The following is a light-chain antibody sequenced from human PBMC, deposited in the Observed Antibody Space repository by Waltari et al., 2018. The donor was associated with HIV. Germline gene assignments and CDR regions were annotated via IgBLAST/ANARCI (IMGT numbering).Light chain of an antibody. CDR2: WAS. Sequence: DVVVTPSPDSLAVSLGERATINCKSSQSVLYSSNNKNYLAWYQQKPGQPPKLLIYWASTRESGVPDRFSGSGSGTDFTLTISSLQAEDVAVYYCQQYYSIPPWTFGQGTKVEIK. CDR1: QSVLYSSNNKNY. V-gene: IGKV4-1*01. J-gene: IGKJ1*01. CDR3: QQYYSIPPWT.